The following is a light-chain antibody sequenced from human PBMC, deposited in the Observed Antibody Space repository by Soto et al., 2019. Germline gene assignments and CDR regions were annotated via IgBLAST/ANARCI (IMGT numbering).Light chain of an antibody. Sequence: QSVLTQPPSASGTPGQSVTISCSGSNSNIGSNTVNWYQHLPGTAPKLLIYNTYRRPSGVPDRFSASKSGTSASLAISGLQSEDEADYYCSFYVRGGSSPVVFGGGTKLTVL. V-gene: IGLV1-44*01. CDR2: NTY. CDR3: SFYVRGGSSPVV. CDR1: NSNIGSNT. J-gene: IGLJ2*01.